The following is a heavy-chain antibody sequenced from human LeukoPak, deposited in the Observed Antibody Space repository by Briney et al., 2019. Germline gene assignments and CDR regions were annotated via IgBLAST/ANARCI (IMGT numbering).Heavy chain of an antibody. Sequence: SETLSLTCTVSAASIRNYHWSWIRHPAGKGLEWIGRMSTSGSTNYNPSLKSRVTMSVDTSKNQFSLKLSSVTAADTAVYYCAGVGYNLDYWGQGTLVTVSS. CDR1: AASIRNYH. V-gene: IGHV4-4*07. J-gene: IGHJ4*02. CDR3: AGVGYNLDY. D-gene: IGHD5-18*01. CDR2: MSTSGST.